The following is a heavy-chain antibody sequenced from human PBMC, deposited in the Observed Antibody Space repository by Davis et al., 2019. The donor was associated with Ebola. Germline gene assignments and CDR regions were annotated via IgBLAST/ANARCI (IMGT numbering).Heavy chain of an antibody. CDR3: ARDLSGMRIQLWSGNY. Sequence: AGSLCLSCAASGFTFGRYAMHWVRQAPGKGLEWVALISSAGNNKDYRDSVKGRFTISRDNSKYTLYLEMNNLRVEDTAVYYCARDLSGMRIQLWSGNYWGQGTLVTVSS. CDR1: GFTFGRYA. J-gene: IGHJ4*02. CDR2: ISSAGNNK. D-gene: IGHD5-18*01. V-gene: IGHV3-30*01.